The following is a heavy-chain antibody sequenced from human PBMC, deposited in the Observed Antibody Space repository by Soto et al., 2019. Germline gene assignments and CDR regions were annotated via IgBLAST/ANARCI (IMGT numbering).Heavy chain of an antibody. CDR3: AKGRNRIAAAANDY. V-gene: IGHV3-9*01. Sequence: GGSPRLSCAASGFTFDDYAMHWVRQAPGKGLEWVSGISWNSGSIGYADSVKGRVTISRDNAKNSLYLQMNSLRAEDTALYYCAKGRNRIAAAANDYWGQGTLVTVSS. CDR1: GFTFDDYA. CDR2: ISWNSGSI. J-gene: IGHJ4*02. D-gene: IGHD6-13*01.